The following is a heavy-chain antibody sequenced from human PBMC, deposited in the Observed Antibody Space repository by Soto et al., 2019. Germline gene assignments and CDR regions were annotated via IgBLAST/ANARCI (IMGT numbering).Heavy chain of an antibody. J-gene: IGHJ5*02. V-gene: IGHV4-30-4*01. D-gene: IGHD5-18*01. CDR3: ASNSYGYTFYDP. CDR1: GGSISSGGYY. CDR2: IYYSGST. Sequence: PSETLSLTCTVSGGSISSGGYYWSWIRQHPGKGLEWIGYIYYSGSTYYNPSLKSRVTISVDTSKNQFSLKLSSVTAADTAVYYCASNSYGYTFYDPWGQGTLVTVSS.